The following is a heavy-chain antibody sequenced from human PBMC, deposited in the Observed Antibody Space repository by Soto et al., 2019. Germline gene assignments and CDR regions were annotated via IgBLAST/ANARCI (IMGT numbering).Heavy chain of an antibody. V-gene: IGHV1-69*13. CDR3: ARAVGNYYYYGMDV. CDR1: GVTFSSYA. CDR2: IIPIFGTA. Sequence: ASVKVSCKASGVTFSSYAISWVRQAPGQGLEWMGGIIPIFGTANYAQKFQGRVTITADESTSTAYMELSSLRSEDTAVYYCARAVGNYYYYGMDVWGQGTTVTVSS. J-gene: IGHJ6*02.